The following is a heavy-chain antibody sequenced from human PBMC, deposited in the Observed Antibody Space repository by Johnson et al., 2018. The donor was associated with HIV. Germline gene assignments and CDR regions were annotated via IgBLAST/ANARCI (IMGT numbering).Heavy chain of an antibody. J-gene: IGHJ3*02. CDR1: EFTFSNYA. CDR3: ARPGGANYNFWSGYYDAFDI. D-gene: IGHD3-3*01. CDR2: ISYDGSNK. Sequence: QVQLVESGGGVVQPGRSLKLSCAASEFTFSNYAMHWVRQAPGKGLEWVAVISYDGSNKYYADSVKGRFPISRDHSKNTLYLQMNSLRAEDTAVYYCARPGGANYNFWSGYYDAFDIWGQGTMVTVSS. V-gene: IGHV3-30*04.